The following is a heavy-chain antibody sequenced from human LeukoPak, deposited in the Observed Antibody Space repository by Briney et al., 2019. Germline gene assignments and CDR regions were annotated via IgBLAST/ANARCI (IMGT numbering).Heavy chain of an antibody. J-gene: IGHJ2*01. Sequence: SVKVSCKASGYTFLNYGVSWVRQAPGQGLEWMGGIIPIFGTANYAQKFQGRVTITADESTSTAYMELSSLRSEDTAVYYCARGVFVAAPGWYFDLWGRGTLVTVSS. D-gene: IGHD2-15*01. CDR1: GYTFLNYG. CDR3: ARGVFVAAPGWYFDL. CDR2: IIPIFGTA. V-gene: IGHV1-69*13.